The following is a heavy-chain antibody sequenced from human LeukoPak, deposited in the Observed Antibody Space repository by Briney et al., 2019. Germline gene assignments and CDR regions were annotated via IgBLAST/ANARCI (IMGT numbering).Heavy chain of an antibody. CDR3: ARDLVVPAANWFDP. Sequence: GGSLRLSCAASGFTFSSYAMHWVRQAPGKGLEWVAVISYDGSNKYCADSVKGRFTISRDNSKNTLYLQMNSLRAEDTAVYYCARDLVVPAANWFDPWGQGTLVTVSS. V-gene: IGHV3-30*04. J-gene: IGHJ5*02. D-gene: IGHD2-2*01. CDR1: GFTFSSYA. CDR2: ISYDGSNK.